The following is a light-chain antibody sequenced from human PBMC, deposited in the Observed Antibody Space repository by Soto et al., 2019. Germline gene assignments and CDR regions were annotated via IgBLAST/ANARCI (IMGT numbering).Light chain of an antibody. CDR1: SSDVGGYNY. CDR2: EVS. Sequence: QSVLTQPASVSGSPGQSITISCTGTSSDVGGYNYVSWYQQQAGKAPKLIIHEVSNRPSGVSNRFSGSKSGNTASLTISGLQAEDEADYYCDSYTSSPAYVFGIGTKLTVL. V-gene: IGLV2-14*01. CDR3: DSYTSSPAYV. J-gene: IGLJ1*01.